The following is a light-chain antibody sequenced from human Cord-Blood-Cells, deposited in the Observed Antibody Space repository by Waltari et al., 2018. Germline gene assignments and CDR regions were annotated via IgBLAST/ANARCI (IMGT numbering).Light chain of an antibody. CDR2: DVS. V-gene: IGLV2-11*01. Sequence: QSALTQPRSLSGSPGQSVTISCTGTSSDVGGYNYVSWYQQYPGKAPNLMIYDVSKRPSGVPDRFSGSKSGNTASLTISGLQAEDEADYYCCSYAGSYTLFGGGTKLTVL. CDR3: CSYAGSYTL. CDR1: SSDVGGYNY. J-gene: IGLJ2*01.